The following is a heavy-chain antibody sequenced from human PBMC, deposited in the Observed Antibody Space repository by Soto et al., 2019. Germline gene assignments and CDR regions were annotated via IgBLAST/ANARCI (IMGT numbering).Heavy chain of an antibody. CDR3: ARAYGGYADY. V-gene: IGHV6-1*01. D-gene: IGHD5-12*01. J-gene: IGHJ4*02. CDR1: GDSVSSTSTT. Sequence: SQTLSLTCAISGDSVSSTSTTWTWIRQSPSRGLEWLGRTYYRSKWYEDYALSVKSRITIKPDTSKNQFSLKLSSVTAADTAVYYCARAYGGYADYWGQGALVTVSS. CDR2: TYYRSKWYE.